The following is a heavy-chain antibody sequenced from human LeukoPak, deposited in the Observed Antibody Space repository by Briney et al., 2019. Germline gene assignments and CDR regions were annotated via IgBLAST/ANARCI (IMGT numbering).Heavy chain of an antibody. CDR1: GFTFSSYA. Sequence: GGSLRLSCAASGFTFSSYAMSWVRQAPGKGLEWVSAISGSGGSTYYADSVKGRFTISRDNSKNTLYLQMNRLRAQETAVYYCAKGPGFQAAAGVFDYWGKGNLVTVSS. D-gene: IGHD6-13*01. V-gene: IGHV3-23*01. J-gene: IGHJ4*02. CDR2: ISGSGGST. CDR3: AKGPGFQAAAGVFDY.